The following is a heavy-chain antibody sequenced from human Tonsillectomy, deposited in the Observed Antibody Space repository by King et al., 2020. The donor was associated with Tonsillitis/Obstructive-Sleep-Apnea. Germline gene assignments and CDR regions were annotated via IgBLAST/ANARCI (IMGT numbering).Heavy chain of an antibody. CDR1: GFTFSSYA. V-gene: IGHV3-23*04. CDR2: ISGSGGTT. CDR3: AQSSMDNWSDGLDY. Sequence: VQLVESGGGLVQPGGSLRLSCAASGFTFSSYAMSWVRRAPGKGLEWVSTISGSGGTTYYADSVKGRFTISRENSKNTLYLQMKSLRAEDTAVYNCAQSSMDNWSDGLDYWGQGALVTVSS. J-gene: IGHJ4*02. D-gene: IGHD1-20*01.